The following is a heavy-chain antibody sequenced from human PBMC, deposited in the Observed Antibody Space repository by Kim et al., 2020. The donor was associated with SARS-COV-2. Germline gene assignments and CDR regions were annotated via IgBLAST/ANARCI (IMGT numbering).Heavy chain of an antibody. CDR1: GYTFTSYD. Sequence: ASVKVSCKASGYTFTSYDINWVRQATGQGLEWMGWMNPNSGNTGYAQKFQGRVTMTRNTSISTAYMELSSLRSEDTAVYYCASGHLKSIVVLIAPRPDYYYMDVWGKGTTFTVSS. D-gene: IGHD2-21*01. CDR3: ASGHLKSIVVLIAPRPDYYYMDV. V-gene: IGHV1-8*01. J-gene: IGHJ6*03. CDR2: MNPNSGNT.